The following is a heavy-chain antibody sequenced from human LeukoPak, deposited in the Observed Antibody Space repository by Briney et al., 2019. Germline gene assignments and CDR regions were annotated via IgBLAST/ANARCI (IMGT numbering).Heavy chain of an antibody. CDR3: ARDPSGWYPTLDY. J-gene: IGHJ4*02. Sequence: GGSLRLSCAASGFTFSSYEMNWVRQAPGKGLEWVSYISSSGSTIYYADSVKGRFTISRDNAKNSLYLQMNSLRAVDTAVYYCARDPSGWYPTLDYWGQGTLVTVSS. CDR2: ISSSGSTI. CDR1: GFTFSSYE. V-gene: IGHV3-48*03. D-gene: IGHD6-19*01.